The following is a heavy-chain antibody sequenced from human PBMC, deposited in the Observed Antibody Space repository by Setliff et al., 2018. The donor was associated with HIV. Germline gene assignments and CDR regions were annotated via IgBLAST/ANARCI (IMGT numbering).Heavy chain of an antibody. CDR1: GDSTSSSSSY. CDR3: TRTNPLAAPPFDF. Sequence: SETLSLTCTVSGDSTSSSSSYWGWIRQPPGKGLEWIGSIYYSGSTYYNPSLKSRVTISVDTSKNQFSLKLSSVTAADTAVYYCTRTNPLAAPPFDFWGQGTLVTVSS. D-gene: IGHD6-13*01. CDR2: IYYSGST. J-gene: IGHJ4*02. V-gene: IGHV4-39*07.